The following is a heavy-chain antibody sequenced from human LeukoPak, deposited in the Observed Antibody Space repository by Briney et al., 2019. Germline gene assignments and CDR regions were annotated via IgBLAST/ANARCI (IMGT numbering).Heavy chain of an antibody. J-gene: IGHJ4*02. CDR2: IYHSGST. CDR3: ARGRGDYVWGSYRYYFDY. Sequence: SETLSLTCAVSGGSISSSNWWSWVRQPPGKGLEWIGEIYHSGSTNYNPSLKSRVTISVDKSKNQFSLKLSSVTAADTAVYYCARGRGDYVWGSYRYYFDYWGQGTLVTVSS. V-gene: IGHV4-4*02. CDR1: GGSISSSNW. D-gene: IGHD3-16*02.